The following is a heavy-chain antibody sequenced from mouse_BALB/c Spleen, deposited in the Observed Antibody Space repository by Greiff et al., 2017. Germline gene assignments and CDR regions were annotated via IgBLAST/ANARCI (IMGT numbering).Heavy chain of an antibody. D-gene: IGHD1-1*01. Sequence: DVKVEESGGGLVKPGGSLKLSCAASGFTFSSYAMSWVRQTPEKRLEWVASISSGGSTYYPDSVKGRFTISRDNARNILYLQMSSLRSEDTAMYYCARGGAYYYGSSYFDYWGQGTTLTVSS. J-gene: IGHJ2*01. CDR1: GFTFSSYA. CDR2: ISSGGST. V-gene: IGHV5-6-5*01. CDR3: ARGGAYYYGSSYFDY.